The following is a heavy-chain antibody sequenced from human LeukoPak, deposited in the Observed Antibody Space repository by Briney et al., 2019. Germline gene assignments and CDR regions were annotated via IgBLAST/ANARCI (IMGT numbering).Heavy chain of an antibody. CDR1: GESFSGYY. D-gene: IGHD6-13*01. CDR2: VNHVGIT. CDR3: ARLGRTAGIYYFDY. Sequence: SDTLSLNCAVYGESFSGYYWTWIRQPPGKGLQWIGHVNHVGITNYNPSLKSRVAISADTSKNQFSLHLRSVTVADTAVYYCARLGRTAGIYYFDYWGQGTLVTVSS. J-gene: IGHJ4*02. V-gene: IGHV4-34*01.